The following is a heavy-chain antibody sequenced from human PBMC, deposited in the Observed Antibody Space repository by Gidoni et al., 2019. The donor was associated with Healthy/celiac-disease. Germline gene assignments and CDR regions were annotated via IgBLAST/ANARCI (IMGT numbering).Heavy chain of an antibody. D-gene: IGHD2-8*01. Sequence: IISRDNSKNTLYLQMNSLRAEDTAVYYCAKIGIGRVSRGANWGQGTLVTVSS. V-gene: IGHV3-23*01. CDR3: AKIGIGRVSRGAN. J-gene: IGHJ4*02.